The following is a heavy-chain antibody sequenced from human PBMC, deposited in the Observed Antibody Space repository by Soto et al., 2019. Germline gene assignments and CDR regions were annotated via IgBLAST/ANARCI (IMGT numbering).Heavy chain of an antibody. D-gene: IGHD6-13*01. J-gene: IGHJ4*02. Sequence: QVQLVESGGGAAQPGRSLRLSCAASGFTFSSYGMHWVRQAPGKGLEWVAVIWYDGSNKYYADSVKGRFTISRDNSKNTLYLQMNSLRAEDTSIFYCARDPSSSWYDYWGQGTLVTVSS. V-gene: IGHV3-33*01. CDR2: IWYDGSNK. CDR1: GFTFSSYG. CDR3: ARDPSSSWYDY.